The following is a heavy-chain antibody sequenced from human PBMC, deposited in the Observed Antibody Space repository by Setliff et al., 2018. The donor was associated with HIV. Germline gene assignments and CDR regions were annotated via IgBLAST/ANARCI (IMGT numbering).Heavy chain of an antibody. V-gene: IGHV4-4*07. CDR2: IYASGKT. D-gene: IGHD3-3*01. CDR3: ARGNNDLESFDY. CDR1: GDSLNTYY. Sequence: SETLSLTCTVSGDSLNTYYWSWIRQSAGKGLEWIGRIYASGKTKFNPSLKSRVSMSVDSSKNQFSLKLTSVTAADTAVYYCARGNNDLESFDYWGQGALVTVS. J-gene: IGHJ4*02.